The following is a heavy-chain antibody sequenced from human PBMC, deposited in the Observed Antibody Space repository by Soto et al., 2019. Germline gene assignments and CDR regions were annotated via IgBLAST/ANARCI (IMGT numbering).Heavy chain of an antibody. J-gene: IGHJ6*02. Sequence: QVQLVESGGGVVQPGRSLRLSCAASGFTFSSYGMHWVRQAPGKGLEWVAVISYDGSNKYYADSVKGRFTISRDNSKNTLYLQMNSPRAEDTAVYYCAKPNTAMATLYYYGMDVWGQGTTVTVSS. D-gene: IGHD5-18*01. CDR1: GFTFSSYG. CDR2: ISYDGSNK. V-gene: IGHV3-30*18. CDR3: AKPNTAMATLYYYGMDV.